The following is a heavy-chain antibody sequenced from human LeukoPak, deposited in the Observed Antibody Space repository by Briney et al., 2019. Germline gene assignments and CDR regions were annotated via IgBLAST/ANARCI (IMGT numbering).Heavy chain of an antibody. J-gene: IGHJ6*03. CDR1: GFTFSSYW. CDR2: IYSGGST. V-gene: IGHV3-53*01. Sequence: PGGSLRLSCAASGFTFSSYWMHWVRRAPGKGLEWVSVIYSGGSTYYADSVKGRFTISRDNSKNTLYLQMNSLRAEDTAVYYCARSIRYYYYYMDVWGKGTTVTISS. CDR3: ARSIRYYYYYMDV. D-gene: IGHD3-3*02.